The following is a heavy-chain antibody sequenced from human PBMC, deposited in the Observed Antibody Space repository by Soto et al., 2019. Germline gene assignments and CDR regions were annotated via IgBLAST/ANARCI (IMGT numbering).Heavy chain of an antibody. CDR2: ISSSSSYI. V-gene: IGHV3-21*01. Sequence: GGSLRLSCAASGLTFSSYSMNWVRQAPGKGLEWVSSISSSSSYIYYADSVKGRFTISRDNAKNSLYLQMNSLRAEDTAVYYCARDLHIAAAPPYYFDYWGQGTLVTVSS. D-gene: IGHD6-13*01. J-gene: IGHJ4*02. CDR1: GLTFSSYS. CDR3: ARDLHIAAAPPYYFDY.